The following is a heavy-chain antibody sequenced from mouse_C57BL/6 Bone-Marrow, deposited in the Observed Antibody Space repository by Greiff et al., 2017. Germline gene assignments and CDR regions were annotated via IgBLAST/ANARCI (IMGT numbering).Heavy chain of an antibody. D-gene: IGHD1-1*01. Sequence: VQLQQPGAELVRPGSSVKLSCKASGYTFTSYWMDWVKQRPGQGLEWIGNIYPSDSETHYNQKFKDKATLTVDKSSSTAYMQLSSLTAEDSAVYYWSRGGIEFINTVSGAMNYWGQGTSVTVSS. CDR2: IYPSDSET. CDR3: SRGGIEFINTVSGAMNY. J-gene: IGHJ4*01. CDR1: GYTFTSYW. V-gene: IGHV1-61*01.